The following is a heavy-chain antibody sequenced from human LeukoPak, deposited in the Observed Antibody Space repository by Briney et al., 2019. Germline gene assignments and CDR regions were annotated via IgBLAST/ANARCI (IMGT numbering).Heavy chain of an antibody. J-gene: IGHJ4*02. CDR2: IYYSGST. CDR3: ARGNSYGWGTSKFDY. CDR1: GGSISSSSYY. V-gene: IGHV4-39*07. D-gene: IGHD5-18*01. Sequence: PSETLSLTCTVSGGSISSSSYYWGWIRQPPGKGLEWIGSIYYSGSTYYNPSLKSRVTISVDTSKNQFSLKLSSVTAADTAVYYCARGNSYGWGTSKFDYWGQGTLVTVSS.